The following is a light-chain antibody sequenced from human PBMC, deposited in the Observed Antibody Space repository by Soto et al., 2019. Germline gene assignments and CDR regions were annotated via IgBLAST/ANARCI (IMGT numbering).Light chain of an antibody. CDR1: QSISSY. CDR3: QQSYSTPRT. J-gene: IGKJ1*01. Sequence: DIQITQSPSSLSASVGDIVIITCRASQSISSYLNWYQQKPGKAPKLLIYAASSLQSGVPSRFSSSVSGTDFTLTISSLQPEDFATYYCQQSYSTPRTFGQGTKV. V-gene: IGKV1-39*01. CDR2: AAS.